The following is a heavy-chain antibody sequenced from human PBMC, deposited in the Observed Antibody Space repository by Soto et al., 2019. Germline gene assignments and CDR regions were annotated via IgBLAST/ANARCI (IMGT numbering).Heavy chain of an antibody. CDR3: ARSSGVVFGMIIEGSKCFGS. Sequence: RASVKVSCKAPEDTFTSYYINWVRQAPGQGLEWMGIINPNGGSTRYAQKFQCRVTFTRDTPASTVYLELRSLRSDDTAFYYCARSSGVVFGMIIEGSKCFGSWGQGTLLAVST. V-gene: IGHV1-46*01. CDR2: INPNGGST. J-gene: IGHJ5*01. D-gene: IGHD3-3*01. CDR1: EDTFTSYY.